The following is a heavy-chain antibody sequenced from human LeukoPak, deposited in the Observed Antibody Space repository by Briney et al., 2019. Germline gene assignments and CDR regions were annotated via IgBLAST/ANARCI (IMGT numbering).Heavy chain of an antibody. J-gene: IGHJ4*02. V-gene: IGHV3-23*01. Sequence: PGGSLRLSCAASGFSFSSYAMSWVRQAPGKGLEWVSAIVGSGGNMYYADSAKGRFTISRDNFKSTLYLQMNSLRAEDTAFYYCAKGLTWDSTSCSDWGQGTLVTVSS. D-gene: IGHD2-2*01. CDR2: IVGSGGNM. CDR1: GFSFSSYA. CDR3: AKGLTWDSTSCSD.